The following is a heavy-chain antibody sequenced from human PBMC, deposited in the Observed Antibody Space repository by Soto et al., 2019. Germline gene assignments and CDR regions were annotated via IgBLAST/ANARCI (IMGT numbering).Heavy chain of an antibody. CDR1: GYTFTSYG. D-gene: IGHD2-2*01. Sequence: GASVKVSCKASGYTFTSYGISWGRQAPGQGLEWMGWISAYNGNTNYAQKLQGRVTMTTDTSTSTAYMELRSLRSDDTAVYYCARVIVVVPAAMRGNWFDPWGQGTLVTVSS. CDR2: ISAYNGNT. CDR3: ARVIVVVPAAMRGNWFDP. J-gene: IGHJ5*02. V-gene: IGHV1-18*01.